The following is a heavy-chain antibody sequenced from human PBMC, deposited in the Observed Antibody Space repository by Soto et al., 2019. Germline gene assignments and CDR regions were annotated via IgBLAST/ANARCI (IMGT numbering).Heavy chain of an antibody. CDR1: GFSFGNYW. V-gene: IGHV3-7*03. Sequence: LRLSCAVSGFSFGNYWMSWVRQAPGKGLEWLASIKEDGSERYYLDSVKGRFTISRDNAKDSLSLQMNSLRGEDTAFYYCARDVGPVTIFGEALSGYFDFWGQGTLVTVSS. D-gene: IGHD3-3*01. CDR2: IKEDGSER. CDR3: ARDVGPVTIFGEALSGYFDF. J-gene: IGHJ4*02.